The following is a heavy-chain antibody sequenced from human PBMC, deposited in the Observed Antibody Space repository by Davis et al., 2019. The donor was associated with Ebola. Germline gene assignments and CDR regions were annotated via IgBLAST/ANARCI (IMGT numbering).Heavy chain of an antibody. V-gene: IGHV4-4*02. Sequence: SETLSLTCAVSGGSISSSNWWSWVRQPPGKGLEWIGEIYHSGSTNYNPSLKSRVTISVDKSKYQFSLKLSSVTAADTAVYYCARDADYGDYYFDYWGQGTLVTVSS. CDR3: ARDADYGDYYFDY. CDR2: IYHSGST. D-gene: IGHD4-17*01. J-gene: IGHJ4*02. CDR1: GGSISSSNW.